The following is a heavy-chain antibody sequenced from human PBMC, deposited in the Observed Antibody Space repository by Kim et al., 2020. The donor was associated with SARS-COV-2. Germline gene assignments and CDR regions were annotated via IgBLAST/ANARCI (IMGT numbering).Heavy chain of an antibody. CDR1: GFIFSYYG. V-gene: IGHV3-33*01. CDR2: IWYDGSQE. D-gene: IGHD1-26*01. CDR3: TREGAGRWEGFERHYWFDA. Sequence: GGSLRLSCAASGFIFSYYGIHWVRQAPGKGLEWVASIWYDGSQEYYADSVKGRFTISRDNSKNTLYLQMNSLRVDDTAVYYCTREGAGRWEGFERHYWFDAWGRGTLVTVSS. J-gene: IGHJ5*01.